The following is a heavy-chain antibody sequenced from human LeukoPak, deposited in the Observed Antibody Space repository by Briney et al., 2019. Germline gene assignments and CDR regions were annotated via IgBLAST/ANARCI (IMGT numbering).Heavy chain of an antibody. Sequence: PSGTLSLTCAVSGGSISSSNWWSWVRQPPGKGLEWIGRIYTSGSTNYNPSLKSRVTISVDTSKNQFSLKLSSVTAADTAVYYCARDYCSSTSCYTGYYYYGMDVWGQGTTVTVSS. CDR1: GGSISSSNW. V-gene: IGHV4-4*02. CDR2: IYTSGST. J-gene: IGHJ6*02. CDR3: ARDYCSSTSCYTGYYYYGMDV. D-gene: IGHD2-2*02.